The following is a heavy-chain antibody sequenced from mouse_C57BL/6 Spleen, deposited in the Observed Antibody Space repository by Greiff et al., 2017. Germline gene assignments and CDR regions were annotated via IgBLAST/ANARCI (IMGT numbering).Heavy chain of an antibody. V-gene: IGHV1-69*01. CDR3: ARDYPRCYAFDY. D-gene: IGHD5-5*01. Sequence: QVQLKQPGAELVMPGASVKLSCKASGYTFTSYWMHWVKQRPGQGLEWIGEIDPSDSYTNYNQKFKGKSTLTVDKSSSTAYMQLSSLTSEDSAVXYCARDYPRCYAFDYWGQGTSVTVSS. J-gene: IGHJ4*01. CDR2: IDPSDSYT. CDR1: GYTFTSYW.